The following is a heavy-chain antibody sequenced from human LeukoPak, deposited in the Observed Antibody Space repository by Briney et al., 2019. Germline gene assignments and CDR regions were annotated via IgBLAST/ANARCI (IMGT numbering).Heavy chain of an antibody. D-gene: IGHD3-22*01. V-gene: IGHV3-21*01. CDR1: GFTFKKYS. CDR2: ISSSSSYI. CDR3: ARTGSSSGYYFPFDY. J-gene: IGHJ4*02. Sequence: GGSLRLSCAASGFTFKKYSMNWVRQAPGKGLEWVSSISSSSSYIYYADSVKGRFTISRDNAKNSLYLQMNSLRAEDTAVYYCARTGSSSGYYFPFDYWGQGTLVTVSS.